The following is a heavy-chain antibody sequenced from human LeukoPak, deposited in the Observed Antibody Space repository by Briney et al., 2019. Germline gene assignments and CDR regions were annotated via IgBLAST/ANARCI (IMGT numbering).Heavy chain of an antibody. J-gene: IGHJ4*02. CDR3: AKDSWSSSTGRDAYDH. CDR1: GFTFSSFA. V-gene: IGHV3-23*01. CDR2: ISGTGVST. Sequence: GGSLRLSCAGSGFTFSSFAMSWVRQAPGKGLEWVSTISGTGVSTYYADSVKGRFTISRDTSKYTLYLQMNSLRAEDTALYYCAKDSWSSSTGRDAYDHWGQGTLVTVSS. D-gene: IGHD6-13*01.